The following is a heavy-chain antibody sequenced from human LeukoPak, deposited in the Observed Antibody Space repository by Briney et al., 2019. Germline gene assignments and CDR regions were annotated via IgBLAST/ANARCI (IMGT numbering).Heavy chain of an antibody. CDR1: GGTFSSYA. D-gene: IGHD3-22*01. J-gene: IGHJ6*03. Sequence: SVKVSCKASGGTFSSYAISWVRQAPGQGLEWMGGIIPIFGTANYAQKFQGRVTITTDESTSTAYMELSSLRSEDTAVYYCARDLYYYDSSGYLSPYYMDVWGKGTTVTVSS. V-gene: IGHV1-69*05. CDR3: ARDLYYYDSSGYLSPYYMDV. CDR2: IIPIFGTA.